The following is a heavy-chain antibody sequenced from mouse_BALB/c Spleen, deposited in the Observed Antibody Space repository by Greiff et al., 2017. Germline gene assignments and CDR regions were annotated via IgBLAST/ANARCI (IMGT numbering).Heavy chain of an antibody. J-gene: IGHJ1*01. CDR1: GFSLTSYG. Sequence: VHLVESGPGLVAPSQSLSITCTVSGFSLTSYGVHWVRQPPGKGLEWLGVIWAGGSTNYNSALMSRLSISKDNSKSQVFLKMNSLQTDDTAMYYCARDQLRYFDVWGAGTTVTVSS. CDR3: ARDQLRYFDV. CDR2: IWAGGST. D-gene: IGHD1-1*01. V-gene: IGHV2-9*02.